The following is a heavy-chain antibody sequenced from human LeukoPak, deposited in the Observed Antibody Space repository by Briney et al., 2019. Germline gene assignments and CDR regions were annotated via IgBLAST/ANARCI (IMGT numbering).Heavy chain of an antibody. D-gene: IGHD2-15*01. J-gene: IGHJ4*02. CDR3: ARDAVVVAAPPHIDY. V-gene: IGHV3-21*01. Sequence: GGSLRLSCAASGFTFSSYSMNWVRQAPGKGLEWVSSISSSSSYIYYADSVKGRFTISRDNAKNSLYLQMNSLRAEDTAVYYCARDAVVVAAPPHIDYWGQGTLVTVSS. CDR1: GFTFSSYS. CDR2: ISSSSSYI.